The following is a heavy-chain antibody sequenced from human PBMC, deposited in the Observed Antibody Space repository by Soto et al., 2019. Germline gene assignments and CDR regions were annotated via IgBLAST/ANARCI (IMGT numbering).Heavy chain of an antibody. CDR1: GYTLTELS. J-gene: IGHJ4*02. D-gene: IGHD3-3*01. V-gene: IGHV1-24*01. CDR3: ATVSHAILRLLEWPAPLLDY. Sequence: ASVKVSCKVSGYTLTELSMHWVRQAPGKGLEWMGGFDPEDGETIYAQKFQGRVTMTEDTSTDTAYMELSSLRSEDTAAYYCATVSHAILRLLEWPAPLLDYWGQRTLGTVSS. CDR2: FDPEDGET.